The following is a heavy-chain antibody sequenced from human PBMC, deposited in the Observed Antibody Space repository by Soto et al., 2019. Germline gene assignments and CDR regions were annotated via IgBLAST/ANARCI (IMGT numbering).Heavy chain of an antibody. J-gene: IGHJ4*02. CDR1: GFTFSNAW. CDR2: IKSKTDGGTT. V-gene: IGHV3-15*07. Sequence: EVQLVESGGGLVKPGGSLRLSCAASGFTFSNAWMNWVRQAPGKGLEWVGRIKSKTDGGTTDYAAPVKGRFTISRDDSKNTLYLQMNSLKTEDTAVYYCTTLIVVVTGEYFVYWGQGTLVTVSS. CDR3: TTLIVVVTGEYFVY. D-gene: IGHD2-21*02.